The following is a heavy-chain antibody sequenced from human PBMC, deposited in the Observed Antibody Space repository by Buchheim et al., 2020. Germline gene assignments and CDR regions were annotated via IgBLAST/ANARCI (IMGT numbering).Heavy chain of an antibody. J-gene: IGHJ4*02. D-gene: IGHD3-10*01. CDR1: GSTFSSDW. CDR3: ARGSYYFLD. V-gene: IGHV3-74*01. CDR2: INSDGSST. Sequence: EAQLVESGGGLAQPGGSLRLSCAASGSTFSSDWMHWVRQAPGKGLVWVSRINSDGSSTSYADSVKGRVTIFRDNDRNTLYLQMHSLRAEDTAVYYCARGSYYFLDWGQGTL.